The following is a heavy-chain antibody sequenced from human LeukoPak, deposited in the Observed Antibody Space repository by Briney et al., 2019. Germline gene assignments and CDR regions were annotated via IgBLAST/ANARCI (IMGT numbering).Heavy chain of an antibody. CDR2: IYYSGST. V-gene: IGHV4-39*01. Sequence: SETLSLTCTVSGGSISSSSSYWGCIRQPPGKGLEWIGSIYYSGSTYYNPSLRSRVNISVDTSKNQFSLQLNSVTAADTAVYYCAGHESANYFDYWGQGTLVTVSS. J-gene: IGHJ4*02. CDR1: GGSISSSSSY. D-gene: IGHD2/OR15-2a*01. CDR3: AGHESANYFDY.